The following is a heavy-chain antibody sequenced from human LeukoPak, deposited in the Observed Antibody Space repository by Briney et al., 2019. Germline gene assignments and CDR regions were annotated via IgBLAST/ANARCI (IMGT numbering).Heavy chain of an antibody. CDR3: ASTPISVAGLYFDY. Sequence: SETLSLTCVVSGGSITSGAFYWSWVRQHPGDGLEWIGYVYYTGFTNYNPSLKSRVTMSVDTSKDQFSLRLSSVTAADTAVYYCASTPISVAGLYFDYWGRGALVTVSS. V-gene: IGHV4-31*11. J-gene: IGHJ4*02. CDR1: GGSITSGAFY. D-gene: IGHD6-19*01. CDR2: VYYTGFT.